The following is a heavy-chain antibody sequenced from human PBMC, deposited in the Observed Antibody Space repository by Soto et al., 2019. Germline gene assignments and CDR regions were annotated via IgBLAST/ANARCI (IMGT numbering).Heavy chain of an antibody. Sequence: EVRLLESGGDLIQPGGSLRLSCAASGFTFSSSAMSWVRQAPDKGLEWVSSVGGNSVSTFYADSVKGRFTISKDSSKNTLFLKMNSVRAEDTAVYYCAQARGSSPRCGYYYMDVWGKGTTVTVS. V-gene: IGHV3-23*01. J-gene: IGHJ6*03. D-gene: IGHD6-6*01. CDR2: VGGNSVST. CDR1: GFTFSSSA. CDR3: AQARGSSPRCGYYYMDV.